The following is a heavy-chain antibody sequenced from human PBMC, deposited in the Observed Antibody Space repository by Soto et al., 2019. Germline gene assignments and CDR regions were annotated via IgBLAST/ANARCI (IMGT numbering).Heavy chain of an antibody. CDR2: IVVGSGNT. Sequence: GDSVQVSCKASGFTFTSSAVQWVRQARGQRLEWIGWIVVGSGNTNYAQKFQERVTITRDMSTSTAYMELSSLRSEDTAVYYCAAGHYCSSTSGYARDHYSYYYGMDAWGEGTQVTVS. J-gene: IGHJ6*01. CDR3: AAGHYCSSTSGYARDHYSYYYGMDA. D-gene: IGHD2-2*01. V-gene: IGHV1-58*01. CDR1: GFTFTSSA.